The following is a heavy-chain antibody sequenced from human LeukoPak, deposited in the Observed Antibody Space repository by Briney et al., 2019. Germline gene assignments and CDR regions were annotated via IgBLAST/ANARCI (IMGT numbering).Heavy chain of an antibody. CDR1: GYTFTSYY. Sequence: ASVKVSCKASGYTFTSYYMHWVRQAPGQGLEWMGIINPSGGSTSYAQKFQGRVTMTRDTSTSTVYMELSSLRSEDTAVYYCARWEGANFDWPRIDYWGQGTLVTVSS. J-gene: IGHJ4*02. V-gene: IGHV1-46*03. CDR3: ARWEGANFDWPRIDY. D-gene: IGHD3-9*01. CDR2: INPSGGST.